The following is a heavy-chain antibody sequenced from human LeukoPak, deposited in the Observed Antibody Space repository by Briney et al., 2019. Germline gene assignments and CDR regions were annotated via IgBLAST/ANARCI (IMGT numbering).Heavy chain of an antibody. D-gene: IGHD1-26*01. Sequence: PGGSLRLSCAASGFTFSSYGMHWVRQAPGKGLEWVAVISYDGSNKYYADSVKGRFTISRDNSKNTLYLQMNSLRAEDTAVYYCAKARSGNFYWYFDLWGRGTLVTVSS. J-gene: IGHJ2*01. CDR3: AKARSGNFYWYFDL. V-gene: IGHV3-30*18. CDR2: ISYDGSNK. CDR1: GFTFSSYG.